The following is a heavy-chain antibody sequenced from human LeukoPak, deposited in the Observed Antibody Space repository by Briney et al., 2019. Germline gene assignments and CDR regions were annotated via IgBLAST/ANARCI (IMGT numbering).Heavy chain of an antibody. J-gene: IGHJ3*02. D-gene: IGHD3-22*01. CDR1: GGSVSSANYY. V-gene: IGHV4-61*01. CDR3: ARGPYDSDGYRHVDI. Sequence: SETLSLTCDVSGGSVSSANYYWGWIRQPRGEGLEWIGCIYGNGNTKYNPSLKSRVTISIDTSKNQFSLKLSSVTAAGTAVYFCARGPYDSDGYRHVDIWGQGTMVTVSP. CDR2: IYGNGNT.